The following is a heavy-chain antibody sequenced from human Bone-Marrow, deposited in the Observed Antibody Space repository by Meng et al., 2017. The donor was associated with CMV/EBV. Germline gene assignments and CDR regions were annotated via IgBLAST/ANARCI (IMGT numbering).Heavy chain of an antibody. CDR3: ARDLVYCSSTSCRSYGMDV. V-gene: IGHV4-61*01. J-gene: IGHJ6*02. CDR2: IYYSGST. CDR1: GGSISSSSYY. Sequence: SETLSLTCTVSGGSISSSSYYWGWIRQPPGKGLEWIGYIYYSGSTNYNPSLKSRVTIPVDTSKNQFSLKLSSVTAADTAVYYCARDLVYCSSTSCRSYGMDVWGQGTTVTVSS. D-gene: IGHD2-2*01.